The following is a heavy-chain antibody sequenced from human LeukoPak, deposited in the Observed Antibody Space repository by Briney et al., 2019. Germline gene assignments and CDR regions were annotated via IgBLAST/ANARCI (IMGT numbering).Heavy chain of an antibody. CDR1: GGSISSYY. CDR2: IYYSGST. V-gene: IGHV4-59*08. CDR3: ARHGSSWYSTPLDY. J-gene: IGHJ4*02. D-gene: IGHD6-13*01. Sequence: SETLSLTCTVSGGSISSYYWSWIRQPPGKGLEWIGYIYYSGSTNSTPSLKSRVTISVDTSKNQFSLKLSSVTAADTAVYYCARHGSSWYSTPLDYWGQGTLVTVSS.